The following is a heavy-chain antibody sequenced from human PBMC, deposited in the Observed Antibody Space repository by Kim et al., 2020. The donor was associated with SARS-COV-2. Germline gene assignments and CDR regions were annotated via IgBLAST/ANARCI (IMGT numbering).Heavy chain of an antibody. Sequence: SVKVSCKASGDTSSRYGMSWVRQGAGQGLEWMGGIIPMFGTTNYAQKFQGRVTITADEFTSTAYMELRSLRSEDTAMYYCARGGASDVGATSNPSSYFYPLDVWGQGTMVTVSS. CDR1: GDTSSRYG. CDR2: IIPMFGTT. D-gene: IGHD1-26*01. CDR3: ARGGASDVGATSNPSSYFYPLDV. V-gene: IGHV1-69*13. J-gene: IGHJ6*02.